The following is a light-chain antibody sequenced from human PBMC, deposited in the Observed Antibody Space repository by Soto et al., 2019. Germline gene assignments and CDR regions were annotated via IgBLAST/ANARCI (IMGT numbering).Light chain of an antibody. CDR1: QTVSSSY. CDR3: QQYVGSPQIT. V-gene: IGKV3-20*01. J-gene: IGKJ3*01. CDR2: GAS. Sequence: EIVLTQSPGTLSLSPGERATLSCRASQTVSSSYLAWYQQKPGQAPRLLIYGASSRATGIPDRFSGSGSGTDFTLTISSLEPEDFAVYYCQQYVGSPQITIGPGTKVDIK.